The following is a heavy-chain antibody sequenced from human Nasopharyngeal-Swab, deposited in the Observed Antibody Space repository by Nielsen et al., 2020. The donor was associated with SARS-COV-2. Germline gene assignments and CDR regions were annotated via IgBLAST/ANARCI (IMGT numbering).Heavy chain of an antibody. CDR1: GGTFSSYA. V-gene: IGHV1-69*06. Sequence: SVKVSCKASGGTFSSYAISWVRQAPGQGLEWMGGIIPIFGTANYAQKFQGRVTITADKSTSTAYMELSSLRSEDTAVYYCARDGGNSGYDRGDYWGQGTLVTVSS. D-gene: IGHD5-12*01. J-gene: IGHJ4*02. CDR3: ARDGGNSGYDRGDY. CDR2: IIPIFGTA.